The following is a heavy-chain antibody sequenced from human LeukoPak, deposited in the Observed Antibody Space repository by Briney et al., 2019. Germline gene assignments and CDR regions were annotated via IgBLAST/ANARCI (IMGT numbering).Heavy chain of an antibody. CDR2: IRYDGSNQ. D-gene: IGHD6-13*01. Sequence: GGSLRLSCAASGFTLSSYGMHWVRPAPGKGLEGVAFIRYDGSNQYHAGSVKGRFTISRDNSKNTLYLQMNSLRAEDTAVYYCAKSRLAAAAGDLDYWGQGTLVAVSS. J-gene: IGHJ4*02. CDR3: AKSRLAAAAGDLDY. CDR1: GFTLSSYG. V-gene: IGHV3-30*02.